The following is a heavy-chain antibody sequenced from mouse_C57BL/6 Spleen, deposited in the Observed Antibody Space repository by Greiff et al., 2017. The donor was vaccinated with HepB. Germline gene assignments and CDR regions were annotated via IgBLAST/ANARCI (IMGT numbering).Heavy chain of an antibody. CDR1: GYSFTDYN. V-gene: IGHV1-39*01. Sequence: EVQLVESGPELVKPGASVKISCKASGYSFTDYNMNWVKQSNGKSLEWIGVINPNYGTTSYNQKFKGKATLTVDQSSSTAYMQLNSLTSEDSAVYYCTRSDYYGSSEAWFAYWGQGTLVTVSA. CDR3: TRSDYYGSSEAWFAY. J-gene: IGHJ3*01. CDR2: INPNYGTT. D-gene: IGHD1-1*01.